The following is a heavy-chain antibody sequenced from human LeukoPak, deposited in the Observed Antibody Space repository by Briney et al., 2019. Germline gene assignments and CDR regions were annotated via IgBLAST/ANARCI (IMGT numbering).Heavy chain of an antibody. V-gene: IGHV1-2*02. CDR1: GYTFTGYY. D-gene: IGHD1-1*01. CDR2: INTNSGGT. Sequence: ASVKVSCKASGYTFTGYYMHWVRQAPGQGLEWMGWINTNSGGTNYAQKFQGRVTMTRDTSISTAYMELSRLRSDDTAVYYCASNPGGTSEPFDYWGQGTLVTVCS. CDR3: ASNPGGTSEPFDY. J-gene: IGHJ4*02.